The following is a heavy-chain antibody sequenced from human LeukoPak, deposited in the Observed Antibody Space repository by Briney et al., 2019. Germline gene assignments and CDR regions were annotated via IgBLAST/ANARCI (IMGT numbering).Heavy chain of an antibody. CDR2: IGGGGENI. CDR3: ARGGGDHAFDI. Sequence: GGSLRLSCAGTGFTFNNYAMSWVRQAPGKGLEWVSSIGGGGENIQYADSVKGRFTISRDNAKKSLYLQMNSLRAEDTAVYYCARGGGDHAFDIWGQGTMVTVSS. CDR1: GFTFNNYA. J-gene: IGHJ3*02. D-gene: IGHD3-16*01. V-gene: IGHV3-23*01.